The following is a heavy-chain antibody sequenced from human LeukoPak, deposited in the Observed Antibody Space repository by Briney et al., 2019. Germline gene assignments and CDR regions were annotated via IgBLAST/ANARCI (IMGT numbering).Heavy chain of an antibody. D-gene: IGHD6-13*01. V-gene: IGHV1-18*01. Sequence: ASVKVSCKTSGYTFSEYGVTWVRQAPGQGLEWMGWISAYNGNTNYAQKLQGRVTMTTDTSTSTAYMELRSLRSDDTAVYYCARAGQQLPSGHYWGQGTLVTVSS. J-gene: IGHJ4*02. CDR2: ISAYNGNT. CDR1: GYTFSEYG. CDR3: ARAGQQLPSGHY.